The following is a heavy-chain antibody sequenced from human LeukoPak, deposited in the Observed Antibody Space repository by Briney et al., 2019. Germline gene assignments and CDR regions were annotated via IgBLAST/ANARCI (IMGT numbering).Heavy chain of an antibody. CDR3: ARSPPYRRVVVAACDY. Sequence: GGSLRLSCAASGFTFSSYAMHWVRQAPGKGLEWVAVISYDGSNKYYADSVKGRFTISRGNSKNTLYLQMNSLRAEDTAVYYCARSPPYRRVVVAACDYWGQGTLVTVSS. CDR2: ISYDGSNK. D-gene: IGHD2-15*01. CDR1: GFTFSSYA. J-gene: IGHJ4*02. V-gene: IGHV3-30*04.